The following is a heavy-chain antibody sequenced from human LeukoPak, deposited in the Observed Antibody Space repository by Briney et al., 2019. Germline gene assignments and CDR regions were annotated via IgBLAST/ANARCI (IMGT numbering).Heavy chain of an antibody. Sequence: GGSLRLSCAASGFTLSSYSMNWVRQAPGEGLEWVSSISSSSSYIYYADSVKGRFTISRDNAKNSLYLQMNSLRAEDTAVYYCARENIVVVPAAMFHYYYGMDVWGQGTTVTVSS. CDR1: GFTLSSYS. CDR2: ISSSSSYI. D-gene: IGHD2-2*01. V-gene: IGHV3-21*01. CDR3: ARENIVVVPAAMFHYYYGMDV. J-gene: IGHJ6*02.